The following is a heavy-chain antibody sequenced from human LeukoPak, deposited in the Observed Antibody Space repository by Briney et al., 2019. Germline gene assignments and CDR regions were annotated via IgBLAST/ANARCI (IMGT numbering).Heavy chain of an antibody. D-gene: IGHD3-10*01. Sequence: ASVKVSCKVSGYILTELSMHWVRQAPGKGLEWMGGFDPEDGETIYAQKFQGRVTMTEDTSTDTAYMELSSLRSEDTAVYYCATGPYYGSGRGWFDPWGQGTLVTVSS. J-gene: IGHJ5*02. CDR3: ATGPYYGSGRGWFDP. CDR2: FDPEDGET. CDR1: GYILTELS. V-gene: IGHV1-24*01.